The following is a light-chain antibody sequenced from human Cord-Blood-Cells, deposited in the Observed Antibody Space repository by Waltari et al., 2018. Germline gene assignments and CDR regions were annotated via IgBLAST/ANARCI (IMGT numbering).Light chain of an antibody. J-gene: IGKJ4*01. V-gene: IGKV1-39*01. CDR3: QQSYSTPLT. CDR2: AAS. CDR1: QSIISY. Sequence: DIQMTQSPSSLSASLGDRATITCRASQSIISYLNWYQQKPGNAPKPLIYAASSLKSGVPSRFSGSGSGTDFTLTISSLQPEDFATYYCQQSYSTPLTFGGGTKVEIK.